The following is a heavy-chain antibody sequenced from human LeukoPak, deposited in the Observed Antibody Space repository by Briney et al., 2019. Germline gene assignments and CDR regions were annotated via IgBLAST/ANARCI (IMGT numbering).Heavy chain of an antibody. V-gene: IGHV4-4*09. CDR3: ASWGPSSTSFMDV. CDR2: IYTSGST. D-gene: IGHD2-2*01. J-gene: IGHJ6*03. Sequence: SETLSLTCTVSGGSISSYYWSWIRQPPGKGLEWIGYIYTSGSTNYNPSLKSRVTISVDTSKNQFSLKLRSVTAADTAVYYCASWGPSSTSFMDVWGKGTTVTVSS. CDR1: GGSISSYY.